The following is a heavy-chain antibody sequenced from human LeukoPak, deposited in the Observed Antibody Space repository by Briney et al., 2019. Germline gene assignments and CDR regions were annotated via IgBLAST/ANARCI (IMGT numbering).Heavy chain of an antibody. J-gene: IGHJ4*02. CDR2: INTSGST. Sequence: PSETLSLTCTVSGGSTTSYYWSWIRQPAGKGLEYIGRINTSGSTNYNPSLKSRVTMSVDTSKNQFSLKLSSVTAADTAVYYCARGSQYYDFWSGYLPTSLSLKFDYWGQGTLVTVSS. CDR1: GGSTTSYY. V-gene: IGHV4-4*07. CDR3: ARGSQYYDFWSGYLPTSLSLKFDY. D-gene: IGHD3-3*01.